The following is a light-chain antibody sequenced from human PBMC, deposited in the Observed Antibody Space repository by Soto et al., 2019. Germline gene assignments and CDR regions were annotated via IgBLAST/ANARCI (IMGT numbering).Light chain of an antibody. V-gene: IGLV2-8*01. CDR1: SSDVGAYNY. J-gene: IGLJ1*01. CDR2: EVT. CDR3: CSYTSSSTLDGYV. Sequence: QSALTQPPSASGSLGQSVTISCTGTSSDVGAYNYVSWYQQHPGRAPKLMIYEVTRRPSGVPDRFSGSKSGNTASLNVSGLQAEDEADYYCCSYTSSSTLDGYVFGTGTKVTVL.